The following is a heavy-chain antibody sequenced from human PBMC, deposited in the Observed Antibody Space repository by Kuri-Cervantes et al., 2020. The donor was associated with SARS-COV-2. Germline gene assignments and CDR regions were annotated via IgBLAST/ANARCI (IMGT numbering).Heavy chain of an antibody. D-gene: IGHD4-17*01. CDR3: ARARNGNYLNEPDY. V-gene: IGHV1-69*13. CDR1: GYTFTSYY. Sequence: SVKVSCKASGYTFTSYYMHWVRQAPGQGLEWMGGIIPIFGTANYAQKFRGRVTITADESTSTAYMELSSLRSEDTAVYYCARARNGNYLNEPDYWGQGTLVTVSS. CDR2: IIPIFGTA. J-gene: IGHJ4*02.